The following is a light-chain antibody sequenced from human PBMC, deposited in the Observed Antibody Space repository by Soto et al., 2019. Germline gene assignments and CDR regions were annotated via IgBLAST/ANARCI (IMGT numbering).Light chain of an antibody. V-gene: IGKV1-39*01. J-gene: IGKJ1*01. CDR3: QQSYSTPQT. Sequence: DIQMTQSPSSLSASVGDRVTITCRASQSISSYLSWDQQKPGKAPKLLIYAASSLQSGVPSRFCGSGSGTDFTLTISSLQPEDFATYYCQQSYSTPQTFGQGTKVDIK. CDR2: AAS. CDR1: QSISSY.